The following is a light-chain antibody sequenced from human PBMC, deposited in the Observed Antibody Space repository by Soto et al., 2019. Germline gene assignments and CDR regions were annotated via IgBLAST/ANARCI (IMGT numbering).Light chain of an antibody. Sequence: DIVLTQSPDSLAVSLGARATINCKSSQSVLYSSNNKNYLAWYQQKPGQPPKLLIYWAFTRESGVPDRFSGSGSGTDFTLTISSLQAEDVAVYYCQQYYNTPWTFGQGTKVEV. V-gene: IGKV4-1*01. J-gene: IGKJ1*01. CDR3: QQYYNTPWT. CDR1: QSVLYSSNNKNY. CDR2: WAF.